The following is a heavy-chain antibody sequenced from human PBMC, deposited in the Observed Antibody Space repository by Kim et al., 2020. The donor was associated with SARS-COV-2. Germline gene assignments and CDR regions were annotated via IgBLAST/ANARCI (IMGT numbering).Heavy chain of an antibody. CDR2: ISGSGGST. Sequence: GGSLRLSCAASGFTFSSYAMSWVRQAPGKGLEWVSAISGSGGSTYYADSVKGRFTISRDNSKNTLYLQMNSLRAEDTAVYYCAKTKGDYDNEGDAFDIWGQGTMVTVSS. V-gene: IGHV3-23*01. D-gene: IGHD4-17*01. J-gene: IGHJ3*02. CDR1: GFTFSSYA. CDR3: AKTKGDYDNEGDAFDI.